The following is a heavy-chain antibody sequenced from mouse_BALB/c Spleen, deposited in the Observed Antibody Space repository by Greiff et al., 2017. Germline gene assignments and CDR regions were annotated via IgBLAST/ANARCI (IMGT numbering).Heavy chain of an antibody. J-gene: IGHJ4*01. CDR2: ISDGGSYT. CDR1: GFTFSDYY. CDR3: ARGGYLRLFYYYAMDY. Sequence: EVMLVESGGGLVKPGGSLKLSCAASGFTFSDYYMYWVRQTPEKRLEWVATISDGGSYTYYPDSVKGRFTISRDNAKNNMYLQMSSLKSEDTAMYYCARGGYLRLFYYYAMDYWGQGTSVTVSA. V-gene: IGHV5-4*02. D-gene: IGHD2-3*01.